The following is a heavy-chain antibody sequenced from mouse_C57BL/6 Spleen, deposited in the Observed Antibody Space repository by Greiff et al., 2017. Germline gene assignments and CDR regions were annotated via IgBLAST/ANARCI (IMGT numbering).Heavy chain of an antibody. Sequence: QVQLQQPGAELVMPGASVKLSCKASGYTFTSYWMHWVKQRPGQGLEWIGEIDPSASYTNYNQKFKGKSTFPVDKSSSTAYMQLSSLTSEDAAVYYCARGGLLGNYAMDYWGQGTSVTVSS. J-gene: IGHJ4*01. CDR2: IDPSASYT. D-gene: IGHD1-1*01. V-gene: IGHV1-69*01. CDR3: ARGGLLGNYAMDY. CDR1: GYTFTSYW.